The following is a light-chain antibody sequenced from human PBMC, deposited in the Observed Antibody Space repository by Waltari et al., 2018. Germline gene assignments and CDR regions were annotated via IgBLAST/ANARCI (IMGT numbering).Light chain of an antibody. Sequence: QSALTQPASVSGSPGQSVTIFCAGTSNDVGGYNSVSWYQGHPGQAPRVIIYDVSDRPSGVSDRFSDSKSGNTASLTISGLQAEDEADYYCSSQSSNDVVLFGGGTKLTVL. CDR1: SNDVGGYNS. CDR2: DVS. CDR3: SSQSSNDVVL. J-gene: IGLJ2*01. V-gene: IGLV2-14*01.